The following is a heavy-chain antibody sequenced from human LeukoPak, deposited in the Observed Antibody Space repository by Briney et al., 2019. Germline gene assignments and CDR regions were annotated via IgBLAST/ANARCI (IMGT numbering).Heavy chain of an antibody. V-gene: IGHV1-46*01. Sequence: ASVKVSCKTSGYTFTGYYMHWVRQAPGQGLEWMGIINPSGGSTSYAQKFQGRVTMTRDTSTSTVYMELSSLRSEDTAVYYCARDIRVAGGFDYWGQGTLVTVSS. D-gene: IGHD6-19*01. J-gene: IGHJ4*02. CDR2: INPSGGST. CDR1: GYTFTGYY. CDR3: ARDIRVAGGFDY.